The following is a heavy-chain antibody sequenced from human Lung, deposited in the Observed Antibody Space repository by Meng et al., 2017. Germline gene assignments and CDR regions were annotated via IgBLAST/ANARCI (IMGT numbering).Heavy chain of an antibody. Sequence: EVQLVYAGGGLVQAGGSLRLSCAASGFPFSTHWMHWVRQAPWKGLEWVSRITGDGSSTIYADSVQGRFTMSRDNAKNTLSLQMNSLRAEDTAVYYCARGGVTTDDWGQGTLVTVSS. D-gene: IGHD4-17*01. V-gene: IGHV3-74*01. CDR3: ARGGVTTDD. CDR1: GFPFSTHW. CDR2: ITGDGSST. J-gene: IGHJ4*02.